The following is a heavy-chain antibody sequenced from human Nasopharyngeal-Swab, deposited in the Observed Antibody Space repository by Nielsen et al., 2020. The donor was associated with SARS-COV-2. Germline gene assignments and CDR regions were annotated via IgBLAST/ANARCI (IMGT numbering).Heavy chain of an antibody. J-gene: IGHJ5*02. CDR2: IDPSDSYT. CDR3: ARHWSDPGNWFDP. Sequence: GGSLRLSCKGSGYSFTRYWISWVRQMPGKGLEWMGRIDPSDSYTNYSPSFQGHVTISADKSISTAYLQWSSLKASDTAMYYCARHWSDPGNWFDPWGQGTLVTVSS. CDR1: GYSFTRYW. V-gene: IGHV5-10-1*01.